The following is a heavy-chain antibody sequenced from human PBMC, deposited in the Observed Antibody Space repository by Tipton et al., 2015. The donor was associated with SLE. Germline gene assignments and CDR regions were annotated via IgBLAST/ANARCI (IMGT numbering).Heavy chain of an antibody. CDR3: ARAPLEWLSPRFDY. V-gene: IGHV4-61*09. CDR2: IYTSGST. D-gene: IGHD3-3*01. CDR1: GGSISSGSYY. Sequence: TLSLTCTVSGGSISSGSYYWSWIRQPAGKGLEWIGYIYTSGSTNYNPSLKSRVTISVDTSKNQFSLKLSSVTAADTAVYYCARAPLEWLSPRFDYWGQGTLVTVSS. J-gene: IGHJ4*02.